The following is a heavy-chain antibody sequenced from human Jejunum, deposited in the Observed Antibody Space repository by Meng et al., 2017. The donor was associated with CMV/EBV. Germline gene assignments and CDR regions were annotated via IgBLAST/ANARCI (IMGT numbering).Heavy chain of an antibody. D-gene: IGHD3-10*01. CDR2: VRASGETS. J-gene: IGHJ4*01. CDR1: GFTFTNYA. V-gene: IGHV3-23*01. Sequence: LHCTASGFTFTNYAMGWVRQAPGKGLEWVSTVRASGETSYYADSVKGRFAIFRDNSKNTLYLEMNSLRAEDTAIYYCATSYGPGGYWGHGTLVTVSS. CDR3: ATSYGPGGY.